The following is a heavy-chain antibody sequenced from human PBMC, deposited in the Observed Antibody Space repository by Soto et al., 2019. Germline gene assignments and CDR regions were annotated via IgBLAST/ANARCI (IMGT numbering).Heavy chain of an antibody. V-gene: IGHV2-26*01. CDR2: IFSNDEK. D-gene: IGHD6-13*01. CDR1: GFSLSNARMG. CDR3: ARIGKGSWSRFDY. J-gene: IGHJ4*02. Sequence: SGPTLVNPPETLTLTCTVSGFSLSNARMGVSWIRQPPGKALEWLAHIFSNDEKSYSTSLKSRLTISKDTSKGQVVLTMTNMDPVDTATYYCARIGKGSWSRFDYWGQGTLVTVSS.